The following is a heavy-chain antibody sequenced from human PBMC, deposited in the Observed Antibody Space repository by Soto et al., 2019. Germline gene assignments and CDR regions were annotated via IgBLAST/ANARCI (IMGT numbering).Heavy chain of an antibody. CDR1: GFTFSSYG. CDR2: IWYDGSNK. Sequence: QVQLVEPGGGVVQPGRSLRLSCAASGFTFSSYGMHWVRQAPGKRLEWVAVIWYDGSNKYYADSVKGRFTISRDNSKNTLYLQMNSLRAEDTAVYYCARDRSSSGWYRGWFDPWGQGTLVTVSS. V-gene: IGHV3-33*01. D-gene: IGHD6-19*01. CDR3: ARDRSSSGWYRGWFDP. J-gene: IGHJ5*02.